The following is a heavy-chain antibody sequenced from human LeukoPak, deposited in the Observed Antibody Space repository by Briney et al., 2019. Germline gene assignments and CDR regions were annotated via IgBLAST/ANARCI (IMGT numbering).Heavy chain of an antibody. D-gene: IGHD2-15*01. V-gene: IGHV4-31*03. CDR3: ARDAHCTGVSCYSPYNWFDP. J-gene: IGHJ5*02. Sequence: PSETLSLTCTVSGGSISSGGYYWSWIRQHPGKGLEWIGYIYYSGSTYYNPSLKSRVTISVDTSKNQSSLKLSSVTAADTAAYYCARDAHCTGVSCYSPYNWFDPWGQGTLVTVSS. CDR1: GGSISSGGYY. CDR2: IYYSGST.